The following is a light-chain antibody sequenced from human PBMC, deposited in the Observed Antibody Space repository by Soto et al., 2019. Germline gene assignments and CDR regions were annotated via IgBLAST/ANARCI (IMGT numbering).Light chain of an antibody. J-gene: IGKJ3*01. CDR3: QQYYSTPFT. V-gene: IGKV4-1*01. CDR1: QSVLYSSNNKDC. CDR2: WAS. Sequence: DIVMTQSPDSLAVSLGERATINCKSSQSVLYSSNNKDCLAWYQQKPGQPPKVLIYWASTRESGVPDRFSGSGSGTDFTLTISSLQAEDVAVYYCQQYYSTPFTFGPGTKVDIK.